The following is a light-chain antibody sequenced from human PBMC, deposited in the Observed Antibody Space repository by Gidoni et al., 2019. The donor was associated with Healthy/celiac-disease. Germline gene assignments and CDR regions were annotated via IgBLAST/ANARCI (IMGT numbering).Light chain of an antibody. CDR3: QQRSNWTRALT. CDR1: QSVSSY. V-gene: IGKV3-11*01. CDR2: EAS. J-gene: IGKJ4*01. Sequence: EIVFTPPPATLSLAPGERPTLSCRGRQSVSSYLAWYQQKPGQAPRLLIYEASNRATGIPARFSGSGSGTDFTLTISSLEPEDFEVYYCQQRSNWTRALTFGGGTKVEIK.